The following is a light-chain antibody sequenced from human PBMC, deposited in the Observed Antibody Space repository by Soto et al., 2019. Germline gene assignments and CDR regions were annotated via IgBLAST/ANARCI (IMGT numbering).Light chain of an antibody. V-gene: IGLV1-47*01. CDR2: RND. CDR1: SSNIGSNY. Sequence: QSVLTQPPSASGTPGQRVTISCSGSSSNIGSNYVYWYQQLPGTAPNLLIYRNDRRPSGVPDRFSGAKAGTSASLAISGLRSEDEADYYCAAWDDSLSGQVFGGGTKLTVL. CDR3: AAWDDSLSGQV. J-gene: IGLJ2*01.